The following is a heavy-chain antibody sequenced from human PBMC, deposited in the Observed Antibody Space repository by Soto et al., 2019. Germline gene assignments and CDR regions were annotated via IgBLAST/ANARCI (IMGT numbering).Heavy chain of an antibody. Sequence: SETLSLTCTVSGGSISSYYWSWIRQPPGKGLEWIGYIYNSGRTNYNPSLKSRVTISVDTSKNQLSLKLSSVTAADTAVYYCARRYGYYFDYWGQGTLVTVSS. CDR3: ARRYGYYFDY. J-gene: IGHJ4*02. D-gene: IGHD4-17*01. CDR2: IYNSGRT. CDR1: GGSISSYY. V-gene: IGHV4-59*08.